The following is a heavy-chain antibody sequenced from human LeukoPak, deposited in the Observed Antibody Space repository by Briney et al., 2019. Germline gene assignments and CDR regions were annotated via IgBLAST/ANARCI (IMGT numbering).Heavy chain of an antibody. Sequence: ASXXXSXTXTXXGXXIXSYYXSWIRQPAGKGLEWIGRIYTSGSTNYNPSLKSRVTMSVDTSKNQFSLKLSSVTAADTAVYYCARANYGSGSYYKLDYYYYYMDVWGKGTTVTVSS. V-gene: IGHV4-4*07. CDR1: GXXIXSYY. CDR2: IYTSGST. CDR3: ARANYGSGSYYKLDYYYYYMDV. J-gene: IGHJ6*03. D-gene: IGHD3-10*01.